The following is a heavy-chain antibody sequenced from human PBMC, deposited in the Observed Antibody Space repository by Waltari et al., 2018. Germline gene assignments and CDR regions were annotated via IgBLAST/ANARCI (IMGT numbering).Heavy chain of an antibody. D-gene: IGHD3-10*01. CDR3: ASIGYYYGSGIGPN. J-gene: IGHJ4*02. CDR2: INTDGSST. CDR1: GFTFSSYW. Sequence: EVQLVESGGGLVQPGGSLRLSCAASGFTFSSYWMHWVRQAPGKGLGLGSRINTDGSSTSYADSVEGRFTISRDNAKNTLYLQMNSLRAEDTAVYYCASIGYYYGSGIGPNWGQGTLVTVSS. V-gene: IGHV3-74*01.